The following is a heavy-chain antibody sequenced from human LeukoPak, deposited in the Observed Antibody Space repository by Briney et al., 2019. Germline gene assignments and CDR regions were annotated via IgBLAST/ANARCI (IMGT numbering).Heavy chain of an antibody. D-gene: IGHD2-15*01. CDR3: ARWDAYCSGGTCYFGGFAFDI. CDR2: IKQDGSVK. Sequence: GGSLRLSCLTSGFTLSTNAMSWVRQAPGKGLEWVASIKQDGSVKHFLDSVKGRFTISRDNAKNSLYLQMNSLRAEDTAVYYCARWDAYCSGGTCYFGGFAFDIWGQGTMVTVSS. V-gene: IGHV3-7*01. CDR1: GFTLSTNA. J-gene: IGHJ3*02.